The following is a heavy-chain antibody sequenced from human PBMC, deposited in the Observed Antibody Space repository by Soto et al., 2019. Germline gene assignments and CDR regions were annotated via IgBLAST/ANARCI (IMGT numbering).Heavy chain of an antibody. V-gene: IGHV3-30-3*01. J-gene: IGHJ5*02. CDR3: AGPVVVVAATGSSP. D-gene: IGHD2-15*01. Sequence: QVQLVESGGGVVQPGRSLRLSCAASGFTFSSYAMHWVRQAPGKGLEWVAVISYDGSNKYYADSVKGRFTISRDNSKNTLYLHMNSLRAEDTAVYYCAGPVVVVAATGSSPWGQGTLVTVSS. CDR2: ISYDGSNK. CDR1: GFTFSSYA.